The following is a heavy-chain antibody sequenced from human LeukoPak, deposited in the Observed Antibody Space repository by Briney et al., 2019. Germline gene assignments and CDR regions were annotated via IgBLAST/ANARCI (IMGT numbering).Heavy chain of an antibody. CDR2: ISGRGDAT. Sequence: GGSLRLSCGASGLVFSNYAMSWIRQAPGKGLEWFSAISGRGDATYYADSVKGRFTISRDNSKKMVFLQMNNLRVEDTAIYYCHGGYAYPLENHDYWGPGILVTVSS. CDR1: GLVFSNYA. V-gene: IGHV3-23*01. CDR3: HGGYAYPLENHDY. D-gene: IGHD5-12*01. J-gene: IGHJ4*02.